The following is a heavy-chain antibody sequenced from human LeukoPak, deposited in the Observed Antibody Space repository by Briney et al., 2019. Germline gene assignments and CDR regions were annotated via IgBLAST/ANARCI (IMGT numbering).Heavy chain of an antibody. Sequence: SETLSLTCTVSGGSVTSDYWIWIRQPAGKGLEWIGRLYSSGRTDYNPSLKSRVTMSLDTSRNQFSLRLTSVTAADTAVYYCARGPVYMGRTPRYYYMDVWGKGTTVTISS. V-gene: IGHV4-4*07. J-gene: IGHJ6*03. CDR3: ARGPVYMGRTPRYYYMDV. CDR2: LYSSGRT. D-gene: IGHD1-26*01. CDR1: GGSVTSDY.